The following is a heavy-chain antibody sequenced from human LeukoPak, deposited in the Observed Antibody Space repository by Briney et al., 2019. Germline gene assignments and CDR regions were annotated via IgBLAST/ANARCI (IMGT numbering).Heavy chain of an antibody. Sequence: PSETLSLTCTVSGGSISSYYWSWIRQPAGKGLEWIGRIYTSGSTNYNPSLKSRVTMSVDTSKNQFSLKLSSVTAADTAVYCCARDKRRATIFGVVQHGNYYGMDVWGQGTTVTVSS. CDR2: IYTSGST. CDR1: GGSISSYY. V-gene: IGHV4-4*07. D-gene: IGHD3-3*01. CDR3: ARDKRRATIFGVVQHGNYYGMDV. J-gene: IGHJ6*02.